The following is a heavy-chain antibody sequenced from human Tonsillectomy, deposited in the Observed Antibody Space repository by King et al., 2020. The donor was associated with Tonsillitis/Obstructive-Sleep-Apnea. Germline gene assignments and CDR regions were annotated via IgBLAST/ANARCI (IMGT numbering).Heavy chain of an antibody. J-gene: IGHJ6*03. CDR3: TRVXXXXXXXXYYXAV. V-gene: IGHV1-69*09. Sequence: QLVEXGAEVKKPGSSVKVSCKASGGTFSSYAINWVRQAPGQXLEWXGRIXPILGIATYXXXFXGRXTIXXDKSTXTAYMELSSLRSENTAVFYCTRVXXXXXXXXYYXAVWGXXXTVTVSS. CDR1: GGTFSSYA. CDR2: IXPILGIA.